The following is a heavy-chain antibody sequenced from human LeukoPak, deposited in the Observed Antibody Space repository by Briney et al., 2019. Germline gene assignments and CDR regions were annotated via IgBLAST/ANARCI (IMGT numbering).Heavy chain of an antibody. CDR3: ARYCSSTSCYPD. CDR2: MIPKSGNT. J-gene: IGHJ4*02. D-gene: IGHD2-2*01. Sequence: ASVKVSFKASGYSFTCYDFNWVRQATGQGLEWLVWMIPKSGNTGYAQKFQGRLTMTRNTSISTTYMELRSLRSEDTAVYYCARYCSSTSCYPDWGQGTLVTVSS. CDR1: GYSFTCYD. V-gene: IGHV1-8*01.